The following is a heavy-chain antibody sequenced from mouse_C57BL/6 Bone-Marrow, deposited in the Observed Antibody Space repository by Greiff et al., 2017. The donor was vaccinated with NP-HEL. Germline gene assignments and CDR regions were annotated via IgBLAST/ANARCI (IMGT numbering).Heavy chain of an antibody. CDR2: INSDGGIT. CDR1: EYEFPSHD. CDR3: ARRALMDY. J-gene: IGHJ4*01. V-gene: IGHV5-2*01. D-gene: IGHD3-1*01. Sequence: EVMLVESGGGLVQPGESLKLSCESNEYEFPSHDMSWVRTTPEKRLELVAAINSDGGITYYPDTMEKRFILPRDNTKMTLYPEIRSLRSEDAALYYCARRALMDYWGQGTSVTVSA.